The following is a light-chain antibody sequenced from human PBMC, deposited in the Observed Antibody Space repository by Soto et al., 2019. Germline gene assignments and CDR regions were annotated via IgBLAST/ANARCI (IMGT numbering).Light chain of an antibody. Sequence: EIVLTQSPGTLSLSPGERATLSCRASQSVSSSYLAWYQQKPGQAPRLLIYGASSRATGIPDRFSGSGSGTDFTLPISRLEPEDFAVYYCQQYGSSPPATFGQGTKVEI. CDR1: QSVSSSY. J-gene: IGKJ1*01. CDR3: QQYGSSPPAT. V-gene: IGKV3-20*01. CDR2: GAS.